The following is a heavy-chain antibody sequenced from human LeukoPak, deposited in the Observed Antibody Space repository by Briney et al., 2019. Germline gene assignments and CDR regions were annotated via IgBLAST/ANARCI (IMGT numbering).Heavy chain of an antibody. Sequence: PSETLSLTCTVSGGSISSSYWSWTRQPAGKGLEYIGRVYFSGSTNYNPSLKSRVTISVDTSKNQFSLKLSSVTAADTAVYYCARGRDYYDILTGYYFNAFDIWGQGTMVTVSS. CDR2: VYFSGST. V-gene: IGHV4-4*07. CDR1: GGSISSSY. CDR3: ARGRDYYDILTGYYFNAFDI. D-gene: IGHD3-9*01. J-gene: IGHJ3*02.